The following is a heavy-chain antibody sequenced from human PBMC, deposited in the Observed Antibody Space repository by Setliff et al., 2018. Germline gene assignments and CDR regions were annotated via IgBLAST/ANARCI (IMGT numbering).Heavy chain of an antibody. Sequence: GGSLRLSCAASGFTFSSYGMHWVRQAPGKGLEWVAFIRYDGSNKYYADSVKGRFTISRDNSKNTLYLQMNSLRAEDTAVYYCSRDLQGSGDYVVDYWGQGTLVTVSS. CDR2: IRYDGSNK. V-gene: IGHV3-30*02. CDR3: SRDLQGSGDYVVDY. J-gene: IGHJ4*02. D-gene: IGHD4-17*01. CDR1: GFTFSSYG.